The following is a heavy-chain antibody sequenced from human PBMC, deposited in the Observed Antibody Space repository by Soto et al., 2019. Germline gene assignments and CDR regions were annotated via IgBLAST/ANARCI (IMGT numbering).Heavy chain of an antibody. CDR3: ARDAIFGVVIMGGYYGMDV. J-gene: IGHJ6*02. V-gene: IGHV3-48*02. CDR1: GFTFSSYS. CDR2: ISSSSSTI. Sequence: GWSLRLSCAASGFTFSSYSMTWVRQAPGKGLEWVSYISSSSSTIYYADSVKGRFTISRDNAKNSLYLQMNSLRDEDTAVYYCARDAIFGVVIMGGYYGMDVWGQGTTVTVSS. D-gene: IGHD3-3*01.